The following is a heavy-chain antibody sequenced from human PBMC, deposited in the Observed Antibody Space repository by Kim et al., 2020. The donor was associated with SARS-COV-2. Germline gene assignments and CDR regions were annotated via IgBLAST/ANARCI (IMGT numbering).Heavy chain of an antibody. V-gene: IGHV1-69*04. D-gene: IGHD2-15*01. CDR1: GGTFSSYA. CDR2: IIPILGIA. CDR3: ARDSGGSYTDYYYGMDV. Sequence: SVKVSCKASGGTFSSYAISWVRQAPGQGLEWMGRIIPILGIANYAQKFQGRVTITADKSTSTAYMELSSLRSEDTAVYYCARDSGGSYTDYYYGMDVWGQGTTVTVSS. J-gene: IGHJ6*02.